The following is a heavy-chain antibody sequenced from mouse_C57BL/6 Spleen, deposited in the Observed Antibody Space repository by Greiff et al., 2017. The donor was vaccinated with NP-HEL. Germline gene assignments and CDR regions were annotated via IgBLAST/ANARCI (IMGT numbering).Heavy chain of an antibody. CDR1: GYTFTSYW. J-gene: IGHJ1*03. CDR3: ARRDYDYEGPYWYFDV. Sequence: VQLQQPGAELVKPGASVKLSCKASGYTFTSYWMHWVKQRPGQGLEWIGMIHPNSGSTNYNEKFKSKATLTVDKSSSTAYMQLSSLTSEDSAVYYCARRDYDYEGPYWYFDVWGTGTTVTVSS. CDR2: IHPNSGST. D-gene: IGHD2-4*01. V-gene: IGHV1-64*01.